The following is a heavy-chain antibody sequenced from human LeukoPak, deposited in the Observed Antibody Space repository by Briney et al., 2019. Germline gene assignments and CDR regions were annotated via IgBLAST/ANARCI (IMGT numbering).Heavy chain of an antibody. V-gene: IGHV4-59*01. D-gene: IGHD5-18*01. CDR2: MYYSGRT. Sequence: SETLSLTCTVSVGSISRYYWSWIRQPTRKALEWSRYMYYSGRTNYNTPLKSRVSISVATSKNQFSLKLSCVTAADTAVYYCAREGGGYSYGYYYYYYMDVWGKGTTVTVSS. CDR1: VGSISRYY. CDR3: AREGGGYSYGYYYYYYMDV. J-gene: IGHJ6*03.